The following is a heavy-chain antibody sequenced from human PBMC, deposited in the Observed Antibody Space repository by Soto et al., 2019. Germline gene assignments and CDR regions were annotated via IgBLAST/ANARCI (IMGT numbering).Heavy chain of an antibody. J-gene: IGHJ3*01. D-gene: IGHD6-13*01. Sequence: EMQLVETGGGLIQPGGSLRLSCAASGFTVSSDHMSWVRQAPGKGLEWISVMYYGGTTYYADSVQGRVTISRDSSTNTLYLQMTDLRADDTAVYYCAREAAGFDLWGQGTMVTVSS. CDR2: MYYGGTT. CDR1: GFTVSSDH. CDR3: AREAAGFDL. V-gene: IGHV3-53*02.